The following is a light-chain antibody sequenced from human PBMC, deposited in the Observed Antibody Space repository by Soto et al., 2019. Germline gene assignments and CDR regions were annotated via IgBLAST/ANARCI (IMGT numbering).Light chain of an antibody. CDR3: QQYYTPWT. Sequence: DIVMTQSPDSLAVSLGERATINCKSSQSVLYSSNNKNYLAWYQQKPGQPPKLLIYWASTRESGVTDRLSGSGSGTDFTLTICSLQAEDVAVYYCQQYYTPWTFGQGTKLEIK. J-gene: IGKJ1*01. V-gene: IGKV4-1*01. CDR1: QSVLYSSNNKNY. CDR2: WAS.